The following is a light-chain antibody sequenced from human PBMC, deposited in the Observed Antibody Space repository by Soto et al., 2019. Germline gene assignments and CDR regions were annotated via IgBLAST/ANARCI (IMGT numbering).Light chain of an antibody. CDR3: QHSYSPQCT. CDR2: AAS. CDR1: QGISSW. Sequence: DIQMTQSPSSVSASVGDRVTITCRASQGISSWLAWYKQKPGKAAKFLIYAASSLQSGVPSRFSGSGSGTDFTPTISRLQPEDFPTYYDQHSYSPQCTFGQGTRVDI. J-gene: IGKJ1*01. V-gene: IGKV1-12*01.